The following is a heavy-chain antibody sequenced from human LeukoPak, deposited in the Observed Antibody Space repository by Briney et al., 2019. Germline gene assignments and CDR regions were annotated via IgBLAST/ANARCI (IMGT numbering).Heavy chain of an antibody. CDR2: INHSGST. CDR1: GGSFSGYY. V-gene: IGHV4-34*01. Sequence: PSETLSLTRAVYGGSFSGYYRSCIRQPPGKGLEWIGEINHSGSTNYNPSLKSRVTISVDTSKNQFSLKLSSVTAADTAVYYCARGRRDGYTNTGYYFDYGGQGPLVTVSS. J-gene: IGHJ4*02. D-gene: IGHD5-24*01. CDR3: ARGRRDGYTNTGYYFDY.